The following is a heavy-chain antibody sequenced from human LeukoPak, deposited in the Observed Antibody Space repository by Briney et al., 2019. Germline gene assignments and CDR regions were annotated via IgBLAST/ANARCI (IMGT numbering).Heavy chain of an antibody. D-gene: IGHD4-17*01. CDR2: ISNSGRT. CDR3: ARVADECGDYGFDD. J-gene: IGHJ4*02. V-gene: IGHV4-30-4*01. CDR1: GGFLSSGDYY. Sequence: PSETLSLTCTVSGGFLSSGDYYWSWIRQPPGKGLGWFGYISNSGRTSYNPSLKSRVTISVDKSKNQFSLRLNSVTAADTAVYFCARVADECGDYGFDDWGQGSLVTVSA.